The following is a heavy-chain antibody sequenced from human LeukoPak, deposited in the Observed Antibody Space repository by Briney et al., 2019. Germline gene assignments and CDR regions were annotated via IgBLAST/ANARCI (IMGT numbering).Heavy chain of an antibody. CDR2: VTWNSDRL. V-gene: IGHV3-9*01. J-gene: IGHJ6*03. CDR1: GFIFDDYA. Sequence: PGGSLRLSCALSGFIFDDYAMHWVRQAPGKGLEWVSSVTWNSDRLDYADSVKGRFIISRDNAKNSLYLQMNNLRVEDTALYFCAKDIYRRYFDSSGRPYSYFYMDVWGKGTTVTVSS. D-gene: IGHD3-22*01. CDR3: AKDIYRRYFDSSGRPYSYFYMDV.